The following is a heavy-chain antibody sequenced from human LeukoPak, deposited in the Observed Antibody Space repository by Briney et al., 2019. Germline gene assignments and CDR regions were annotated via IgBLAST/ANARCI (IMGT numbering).Heavy chain of an antibody. D-gene: IGHD3-16*01. CDR2: IYYSGST. CDR3: ARGLGIGTDP. CDR1: GGSISSSSYY. Sequence: PSETLSLTCTVSGGSISSSSYYWGWIRQPPGKGLEWIGSIYYSGSTNYSPSLKSRVTISVDTSKNQFFLKLSSVTAADTAVYYCARGLGIGTDPWGQGTLVTVSS. J-gene: IGHJ5*02. V-gene: IGHV4-39*07.